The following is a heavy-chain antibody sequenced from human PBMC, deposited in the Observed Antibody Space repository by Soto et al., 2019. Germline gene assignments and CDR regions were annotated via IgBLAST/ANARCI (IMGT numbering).Heavy chain of an antibody. V-gene: IGHV4-39*01. CDR1: GASINSAEYY. D-gene: IGHD2-2*03. Sequence: SETLSLTCTVSGASINSAEYYWGWIRQPPGKGLEWIGNIYYTGNTYYNPSLRSRVTLSTDTSENQFSLKLSSVTAADTAVYYCARQVPGYCISTSCHHRSDSWGQGTLVTVSS. J-gene: IGHJ4*02. CDR2: IYYTGNT. CDR3: ARQVPGYCISTSCHHRSDS.